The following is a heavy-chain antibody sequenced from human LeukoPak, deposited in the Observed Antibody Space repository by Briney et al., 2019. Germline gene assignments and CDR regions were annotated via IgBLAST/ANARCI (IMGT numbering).Heavy chain of an antibody. CDR1: GGSFSGYY. CDR3: ARRVTMVRGVIIPIYFDY. CDR2: INHSGST. D-gene: IGHD3-10*01. J-gene: IGHJ4*02. Sequence: SETLSLTCAVYGGSFSGYYWSWIRQPPGKGLEWIGEINHSGSTNYNPSLKSRVTISVDTSKNQFSLKPSSVTAADTAVYYCARRVTMVRGVIIPIYFDYWGQGTLVTVSS. V-gene: IGHV4-34*01.